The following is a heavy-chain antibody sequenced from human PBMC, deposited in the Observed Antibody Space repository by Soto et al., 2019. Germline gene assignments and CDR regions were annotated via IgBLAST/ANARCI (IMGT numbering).Heavy chain of an antibody. CDR2: IYYSGST. D-gene: IGHD3-22*01. Sequence: SETLSLTCTVSGGSISSGDYYWSWIRQPPGKGLEWIGYIYYSGSTYYNPSLKSRVTISVDTSKNQFYLKLSSVTAADTAVYYCGSSGYYYGFYFDYWGQGTLVTVSS. CDR1: GGSISSGDYY. V-gene: IGHV4-30-4*01. CDR3: GSSGYYYGFYFDY. J-gene: IGHJ4*02.